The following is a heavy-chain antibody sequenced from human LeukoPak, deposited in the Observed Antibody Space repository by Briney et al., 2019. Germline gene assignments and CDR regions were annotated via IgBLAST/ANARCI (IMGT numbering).Heavy chain of an antibody. CDR2: IYYSGST. V-gene: IGHV4-39*01. Sequence: SETLSLTCTVSGGSLSSSSYYWGWIRQPPGKGLEWIESIYYSGSTYYNPSLKSRVTISVDTSKNQFSLKLSSVTVADTAVYYCATHVRAVWPMIVVVINLGLDYWGQGTLVTVSS. J-gene: IGHJ4*02. D-gene: IGHD3-22*01. CDR3: ATHVRAVWPMIVVVINLGLDY. CDR1: GGSLSSSSYY.